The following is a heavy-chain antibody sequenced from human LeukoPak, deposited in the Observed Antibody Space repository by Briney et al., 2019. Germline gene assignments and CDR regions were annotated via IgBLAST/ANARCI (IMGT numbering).Heavy chain of an antibody. CDR1: GLTFSNYW. J-gene: IGHJ4*02. CDR3: ARELSGSSSRHFDY. V-gene: IGHV3-74*01. Sequence: GGSLRLSCAASGLTFSNYWMHWVRQAPGKGPVWVSRINSDGNITTYADSVKGRFAFSRDNAKNALYLEMSSLRAEDTAVYYCARELSGSSSRHFDYWGQGTLVTVSS. D-gene: IGHD6-13*01. CDR2: INSDGNIT.